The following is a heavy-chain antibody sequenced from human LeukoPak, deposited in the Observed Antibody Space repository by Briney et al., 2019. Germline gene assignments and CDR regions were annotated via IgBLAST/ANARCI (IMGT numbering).Heavy chain of an antibody. D-gene: IGHD1-7*01. V-gene: IGHV1-18*01. Sequence: GASVKVSCKASGYTFTSYGISWVRQAPGQGLEWMGWISAYNGNTNYAQKLQGRVTMTTDTSTSTAYMELRSLRSDDTAVYYCARVWARGTTGVWFDPWGQGTLVTVSS. CDR2: ISAYNGNT. CDR1: GYTFTSYG. CDR3: ARVWARGTTGVWFDP. J-gene: IGHJ5*02.